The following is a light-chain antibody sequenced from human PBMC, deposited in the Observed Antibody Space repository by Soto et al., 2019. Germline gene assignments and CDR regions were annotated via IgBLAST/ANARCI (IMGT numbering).Light chain of an antibody. CDR3: QQYESYSPLT. Sequence: DIQMTQSPSTLSASVGDRVTITCRASQSINSWLAWYQQKPGKAPNLLIYDASTLESGVPSRFSGSGSGTEFTLTISSLQPDDFASYYCQQYESYSPLTFGQGTKLEIK. CDR1: QSINSW. V-gene: IGKV1-5*01. CDR2: DAS. J-gene: IGKJ2*01.